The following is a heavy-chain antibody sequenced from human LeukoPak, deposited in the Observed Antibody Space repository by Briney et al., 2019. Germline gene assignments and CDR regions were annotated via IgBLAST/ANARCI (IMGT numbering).Heavy chain of an antibody. CDR3: AKVLLYYDSSGSTKNYY. Sequence: PGGSLRLSCAASGFTFSSYAMSWVRQAPGKGLEWVSAISGSGGSTYYADSVKGRFTISRDNSKNTLYLQMNSLRAEDTAVYYCAKVLLYYDSSGSTKNYYWGQGTLLTVSS. J-gene: IGHJ4*02. V-gene: IGHV3-23*01. D-gene: IGHD3-22*01. CDR2: ISGSGGST. CDR1: GFTFSSYA.